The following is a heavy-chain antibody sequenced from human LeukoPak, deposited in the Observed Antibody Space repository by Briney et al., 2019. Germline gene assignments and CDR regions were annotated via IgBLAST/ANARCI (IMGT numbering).Heavy chain of an antibody. CDR2: MNQDGSAI. Sequence: GGSRSLSFAASGFTFIRHWMSGFRQAPGKKLERVAHMNQDGSAIYSIDSVKGRFTISRDNDKNSLYLHMSGLTVADTAVYYCARTVPGHPDDYFDYWGQGTLVTVSS. J-gene: IGHJ4*02. D-gene: IGHD6-19*01. V-gene: IGHV3-7*01. CDR3: ARTVPGHPDDYFDY. CDR1: GFTFIRHW.